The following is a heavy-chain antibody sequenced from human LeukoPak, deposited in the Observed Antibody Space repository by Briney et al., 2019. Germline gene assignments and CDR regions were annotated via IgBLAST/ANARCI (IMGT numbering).Heavy chain of an antibody. D-gene: IGHD3-10*01. CDR2: IYDSGST. CDR1: GGSISGYY. V-gene: IGHV4-59*01. CDR3: ARAQFRGGHWYFDL. Sequence: SETLSLTCAVYGGSISGYYWSWIRQPPGKGLEWIGYIYDSGSTNYNPSLKSRVSISVDTSKSQFSLNLTSVTAADTAVYYCARAQFRGGHWYFDLWGRGTLVTVSS. J-gene: IGHJ2*01.